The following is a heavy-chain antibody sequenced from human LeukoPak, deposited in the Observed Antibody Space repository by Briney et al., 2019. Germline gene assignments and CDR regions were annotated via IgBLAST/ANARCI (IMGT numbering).Heavy chain of an antibody. Sequence: GGSLRLSCAASGFTVSSNYMSWVRQAPGKGLEWVSVIYSGGSTYYADSVKGRFTISRDNSKNTLYLQMNSLRAEDTAVYYCARDLVYDSSGSDGAGWFDPWGQGTLVTVSS. CDR3: ARDLVYDSSGSDGAGWFDP. J-gene: IGHJ5*02. D-gene: IGHD3-22*01. CDR1: GFTVSSNY. V-gene: IGHV3-53*01. CDR2: IYSGGST.